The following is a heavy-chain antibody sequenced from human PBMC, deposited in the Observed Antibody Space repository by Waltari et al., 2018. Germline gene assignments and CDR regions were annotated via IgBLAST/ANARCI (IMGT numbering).Heavy chain of an antibody. CDR3: ARGFWDGATITRPFDY. J-gene: IGHJ4*02. CDR1: GGTFSSYA. Sequence: QVQLVQSGAEVKKPGSSVKVSCKASGGTFSSYAISWVRQAPGQGLEWMGGIIPIFGTANYARKFQGRVTITADESTRTAYMELSSLRSEDTAVYYCARGFWDGATITRPFDYWGQGTLVTVSS. V-gene: IGHV1-69*13. D-gene: IGHD5-12*01. CDR2: IIPIFGTA.